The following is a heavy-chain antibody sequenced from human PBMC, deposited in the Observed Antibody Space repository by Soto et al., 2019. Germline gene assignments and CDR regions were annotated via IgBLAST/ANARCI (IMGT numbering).Heavy chain of an antibody. V-gene: IGHV4-34*01. CDR3: ARGMVLEWLSSFDY. Sequence: QVQLQQWGAGLLKPSETLSLTCAVYGGSFSGYYWSWIRQPPGKGLEWIGEINHSGSTNYNPSLKSRVPISVDTSKNQFSLKLSSVTAAATAVYYCARGMVLEWLSSFDYWGQGTLVTVSS. CDR2: INHSGST. D-gene: IGHD3-3*01. J-gene: IGHJ4*02. CDR1: GGSFSGYY.